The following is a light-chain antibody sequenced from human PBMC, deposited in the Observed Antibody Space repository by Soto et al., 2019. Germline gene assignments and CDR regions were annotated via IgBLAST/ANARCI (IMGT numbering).Light chain of an antibody. CDR2: GAS. J-gene: IGKJ5*01. Sequence: EIVMTQSPATLSVSPGERATFSCRASQSVRSNLAWYQQKPGQAPRLLIYGASTRATGIPARFSGSGSGTEFTLTIRSLQSEDFAVYYCQQYNNWASITFGQGTRLEIK. CDR1: QSVRSN. V-gene: IGKV3-15*01. CDR3: QQYNNWASIT.